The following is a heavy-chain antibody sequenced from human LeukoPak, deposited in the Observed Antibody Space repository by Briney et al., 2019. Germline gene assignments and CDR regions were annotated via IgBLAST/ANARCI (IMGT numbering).Heavy chain of an antibody. V-gene: IGHV4-39*07. CDR2: IYYSGST. CDR1: GGSISSSSYY. D-gene: IGHD3-16*01. J-gene: IGHJ6*03. CDR3: ARDQRGGSYYYYYYYMDV. Sequence: SETLSLTCTVSGGSISSSSYYWGWIRQPPGKGLEWIGSIYYSGSTYYNPSLKSRVTISVDTPKNQFSLKLSSVTAADTAVYYCARDQRGGSYYYYYYYMDVWGKGTTVTVSS.